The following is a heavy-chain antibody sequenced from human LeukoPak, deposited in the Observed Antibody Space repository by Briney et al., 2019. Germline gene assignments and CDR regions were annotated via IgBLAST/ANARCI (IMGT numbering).Heavy chain of an antibody. Sequence: GGSLRLSCAASEFTFSSQAMTWVRPAPGKGLEWVSSISAGGGSTFYADSAKGRFTMSRENSKKTVYLQMNSLRAEDTAVYYCAKDSSGWAHIYMDVWGKGTTVTVSS. CDR2: ISAGGGST. CDR3: AKDSSGWAHIYMDV. V-gene: IGHV3-23*01. CDR1: EFTFSSQA. D-gene: IGHD6-19*01. J-gene: IGHJ6*03.